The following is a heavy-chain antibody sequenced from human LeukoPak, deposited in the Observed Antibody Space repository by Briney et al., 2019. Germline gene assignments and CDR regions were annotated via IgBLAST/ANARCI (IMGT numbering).Heavy chain of an antibody. CDR2: TYYRSKWNN. CDR3: ARLVGAAWFDS. Sequence: SQTLSLTCALSGDSVSTNSATWTWLRQSPSRGLEWLGRTYYRSKWNNDYAVSMKSRMTINPDTSKNQFSLQLNPVTPEDTAVYYCARLVGAAWFDSWGQGTLVTVSS. J-gene: IGHJ5*01. V-gene: IGHV6-1*01. D-gene: IGHD1-26*01. CDR1: GDSVSTNSAT.